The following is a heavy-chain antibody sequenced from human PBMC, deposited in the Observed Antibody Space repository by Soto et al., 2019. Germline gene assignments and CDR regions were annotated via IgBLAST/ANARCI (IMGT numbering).Heavy chain of an antibody. D-gene: IGHD1-1*01. V-gene: IGHV4-61*01. CDR2: IYYSGST. J-gene: IGHJ4*02. CDR3: AKVRQQRMPRTYYFAY. CDR1: GGSISSSSYY. Sequence: SETLSLTCTVSGGSISSSSYYWSWIRQPPGKGLEWIGYIYYSGSTNYNPSLKSRVTISVDTSKNQFSLKLSSVTAADTAVYYCAKVRQQRMPRTYYFAYWGQGTLVTVSS.